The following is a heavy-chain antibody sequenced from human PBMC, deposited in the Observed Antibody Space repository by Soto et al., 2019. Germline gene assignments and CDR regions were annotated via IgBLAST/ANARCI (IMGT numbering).Heavy chain of an antibody. V-gene: IGHV4-59*01. Sequence: PLETLSLTCTVSGGSISTYYWNWIRQPPGKGLEWIGYIYYSGSTNYNPSLKTRVTISVDTSKNQFSLKLSSVTAADTAVYYCARHSKKPGDFDYYYGMDVWGQGTTVPS. CDR1: GGSISTYY. D-gene: IGHD3-3*01. J-gene: IGHJ6*02. CDR2: IYYSGST. CDR3: ARHSKKPGDFDYYYGMDV.